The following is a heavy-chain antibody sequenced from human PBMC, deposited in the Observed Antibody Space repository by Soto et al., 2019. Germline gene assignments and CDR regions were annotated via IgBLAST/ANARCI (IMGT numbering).Heavy chain of an antibody. Sequence: GGSLRLSCTASGFTFSSFGMAWVRQAPGKGLEWVSAVRGRADSSYYAGSVKGRFTISNDNPTDTMNLQMDSMRTEDTGVYFCAKVGIGSFSQKHRFEHCGQGTQVTVSS. D-gene: IGHD2-2*03. J-gene: IGHJ4*02. CDR3: AKVGIGSFSQKHRFEH. V-gene: IGHV3-23*01. CDR2: VRGRADSS. CDR1: GFTFSSFG.